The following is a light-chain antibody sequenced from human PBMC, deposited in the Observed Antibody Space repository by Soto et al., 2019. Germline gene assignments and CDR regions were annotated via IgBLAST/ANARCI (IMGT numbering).Light chain of an antibody. V-gene: IGKV1-33*01. CDR3: QQYESLPLT. CDR2: DAS. Sequence: DIQITQSPCSLSASVGDRVTITCQASQDINKNLIWYQQKPGKAPKLLIYDASDLETGVPSRFSGSGSGTGFTFTISSLQPEDFATYYCQQYESLPLTFGQGTRLEI. J-gene: IGKJ5*01. CDR1: QDINKN.